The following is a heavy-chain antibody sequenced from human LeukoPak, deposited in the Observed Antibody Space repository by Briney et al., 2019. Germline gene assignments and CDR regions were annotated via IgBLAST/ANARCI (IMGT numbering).Heavy chain of an antibody. CDR1: GGSISSYY. CDR2: MYTRGRT. J-gene: IGHJ4*02. D-gene: IGHD2-2*01. V-gene: IGHV4-4*07. CDR3: ARLGYCSSTNCYSPHFDY. Sequence: SETLSLTCTVSGGSISSYYWRWIRQPAGKGGEGIGRMYTRGRTNYNTSLKRRVTISVGTSKNQFSQRRKSVTAADTAVYYCARLGYCSSTNCYSPHFDYWGQGALVTVSS.